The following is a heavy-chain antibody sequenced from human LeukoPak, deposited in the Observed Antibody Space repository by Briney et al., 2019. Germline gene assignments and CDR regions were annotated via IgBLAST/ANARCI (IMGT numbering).Heavy chain of an antibody. CDR3: ARDIGVPDTFDY. V-gene: IGHV3-74*01. CDR2: ISSDGTVT. J-gene: IGHJ4*02. D-gene: IGHD6-19*01. CDR1: GFTINTYW. Sequence: GGSLRLSCAPSGFTINTYWMHWVRQAPGKGLVWVSRISSDGTVTNYADSAKGRFTISRDNAKNTLYLQMNSLRAEDTAVYYCARDIGVPDTFDYWGQGTLLTVSS.